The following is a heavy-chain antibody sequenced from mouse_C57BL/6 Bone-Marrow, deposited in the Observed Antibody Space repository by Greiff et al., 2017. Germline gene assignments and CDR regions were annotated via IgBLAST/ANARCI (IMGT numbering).Heavy chain of an antibody. Sequence: DVQLQESGAELVRPGASVKLSCTASGFNIKDYYMHWVKQSPEQGLEWIGRIDPEAGDTEYAPKFQGKATMTADTSYNIAYLQLSSLTAEDTAAYYCTTGGYYAMDYWGQGTSVTVSS. CDR2: IDPEAGDT. D-gene: IGHD1-1*02. J-gene: IGHJ4*01. CDR3: TTGGYYAMDY. V-gene: IGHV14-1*01. CDR1: GFNIKDYY.